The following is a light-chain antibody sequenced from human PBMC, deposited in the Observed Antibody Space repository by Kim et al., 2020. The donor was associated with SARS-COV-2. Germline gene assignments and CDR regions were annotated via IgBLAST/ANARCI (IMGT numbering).Light chain of an antibody. Sequence: DVVMTQSPLSLPVTLGQPASISCRSSQSLVHSDGNTYLNWFQQRPGQSPRRLIYKVSNRDSGVPDRFSGSGSGTDFTLKISRVEAEDVGFYYCMQGTHWPPTFGQGTKLEI. CDR2: KVS. CDR3: MQGTHWPPT. CDR1: QSLVHSDGNTY. J-gene: IGKJ2*01. V-gene: IGKV2-30*02.